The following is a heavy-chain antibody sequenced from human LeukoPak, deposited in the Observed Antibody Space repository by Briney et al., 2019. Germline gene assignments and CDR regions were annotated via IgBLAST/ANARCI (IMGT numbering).Heavy chain of an antibody. J-gene: IGHJ4*02. Sequence: GGSLRLSCAASGVTSNYMTWVRQAPGKGLEWVSVIYNGGTTYYADSVKGRFTISRDDSKSTLFVYLQMNSLRTDDTALYYCAGGGEAARSLAYWGQGALVTVSS. V-gene: IGHV3-66*02. CDR2: IYNGGTT. CDR1: GVTSNY. D-gene: IGHD6-6*01. CDR3: AGGGEAARSLAY.